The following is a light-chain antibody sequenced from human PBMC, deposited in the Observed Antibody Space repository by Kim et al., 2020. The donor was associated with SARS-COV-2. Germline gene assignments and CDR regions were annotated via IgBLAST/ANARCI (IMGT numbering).Light chain of an antibody. CDR2: SSN. V-gene: IGLV1-44*01. CDR1: NSNIGSNT. CDR3: ASWDDGLDGFVI. J-gene: IGLJ2*01. Sequence: QRVTLLCSGGNSNIGSNTVRWYQQFPGAAPKLLLYSSNQRPSGVPARFSGSRSGTSASLAISGLQSEDEAVYYCASWDDGLDGFVIFGAGTQLTVL.